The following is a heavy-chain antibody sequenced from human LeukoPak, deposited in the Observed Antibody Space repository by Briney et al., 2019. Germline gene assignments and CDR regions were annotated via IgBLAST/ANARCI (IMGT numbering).Heavy chain of an antibody. CDR1: GFTFSSYA. J-gene: IGHJ4*02. D-gene: IGHD5-24*01. CDR3: ARRRDGYSTLDY. CDR2: ISYDGSNK. Sequence: GGSLRLSCAASGFTFSSYAMHWVRQAPGKGLEWVAVISYDGSNKYYADSVKGRFTISRGNSKNTLYLQMNSLGAEDTAVYYCARRRDGYSTLDYWGQGTLVTVSS. V-gene: IGHV3-30-3*01.